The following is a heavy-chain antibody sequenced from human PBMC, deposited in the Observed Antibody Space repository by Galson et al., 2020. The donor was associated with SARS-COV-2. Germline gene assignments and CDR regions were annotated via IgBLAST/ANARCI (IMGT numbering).Heavy chain of an antibody. CDR2: LIPIHGTA. D-gene: IGHD2-15*01. Sequence: SVTVSCKASGGTFSSYAFTWVRQAPGQGLEWMGGLIPIHGTANYAQIFQARITNTADENTRTAYMEVRSLRSEDTAIYYCARAGCGSGGSCDPEDYFYYHGMDVWGQGTTVTVSS. J-gene: IGHJ6*02. V-gene: IGHV1-69*13. CDR3: ARAGCGSGGSCDPEDYFYYHGMDV. CDR1: GGTFSSYA.